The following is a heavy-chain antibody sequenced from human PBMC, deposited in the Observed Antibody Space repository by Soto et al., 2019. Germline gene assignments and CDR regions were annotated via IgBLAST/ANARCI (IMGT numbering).Heavy chain of an antibody. CDR1: GYSFTSYL. D-gene: IGHD2-15*01. V-gene: IGHV5-10-1*01. CDR3: ARHGGSPRVYAFWFEP. J-gene: IGHJ5*02. Sequence: GESLKSSCKGSGYSFTSYLISCVRQMPWKGLEWMVRIDPSDSCTNYSPSFQGHVTISADKSTSTAYLQWSSLKASDTAMYYRARHGGSPRVYAFWFEPWGQGTIVTLSS. CDR2: IDPSDSCT.